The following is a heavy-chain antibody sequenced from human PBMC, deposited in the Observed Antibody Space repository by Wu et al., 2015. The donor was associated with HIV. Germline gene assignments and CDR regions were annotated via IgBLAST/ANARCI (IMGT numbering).Heavy chain of an antibody. J-gene: IGHJ6*02. CDR3: ARGPFPVTKAYYYYYGMDV. CDR1: GGTFSSYA. D-gene: IGHD4-17*01. CDR2: IIPIFGTA. V-gene: IGHV1-69*13. Sequence: QVQLVQSGAEVKKPGSSVKVSCKASGGTFSSYAISWVRQAPGQGLEWMGRIIPIFGTANYAQKFQGRVTITADESTSTAYMELSSLRSEDTAVYYCARGPFPVTKAYYYYYGMDVWGQGDHGSPSP.